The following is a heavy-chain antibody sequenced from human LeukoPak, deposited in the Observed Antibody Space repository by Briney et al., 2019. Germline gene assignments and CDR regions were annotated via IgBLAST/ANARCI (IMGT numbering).Heavy chain of an antibody. D-gene: IGHD3-22*01. V-gene: IGHV3-30*03. Sequence: PGGSLRLSCAASGFTFKNYGMHWVRQAPGKGLEWVSIISYDGSNKYYADSVKGRFTISRDNSKNTLYLQMNSLRAEDTAVYYCARDQWLYSRPPNSFDYWGQGTLVTVSS. CDR1: GFTFKNYG. J-gene: IGHJ4*02. CDR2: ISYDGSNK. CDR3: ARDQWLYSRPPNSFDY.